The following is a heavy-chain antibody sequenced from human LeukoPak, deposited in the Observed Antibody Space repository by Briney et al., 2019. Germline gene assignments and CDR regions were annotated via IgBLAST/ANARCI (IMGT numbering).Heavy chain of an antibody. D-gene: IGHD1-26*01. CDR2: INPNSGGT. CDR1: GYTFTGYY. V-gene: IGHV1-2*02. J-gene: IGHJ4*02. Sequence: ASVKVSCTASGYTFTGYYLHWVRQAPGQGLEWMGWINPNSGGTNYAQKFQGRVTMTRDTSISTAYMELNRLRSDDTAVYYCATFAGEHQAPFDYWGQGTLVTVFS. CDR3: ATFAGEHQAPFDY.